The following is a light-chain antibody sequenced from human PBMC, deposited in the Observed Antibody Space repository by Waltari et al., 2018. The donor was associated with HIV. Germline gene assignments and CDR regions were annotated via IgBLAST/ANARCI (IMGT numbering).Light chain of an antibody. CDR2: DDS. CDR1: NIGSKN. CDR3: QVWDTNSHHPGV. Sequence: SYVLTQPPSVSVAPGKTARITCGGNNIGSKNVHWYQQKPGQAPVLVIYDDSARPSGIPERFSGSNSGNTATRTISRVEAGDEADYYCQVWDTNSHHPGVFGGGTKLTVL. J-gene: IGLJ3*02. V-gene: IGLV3-21*04.